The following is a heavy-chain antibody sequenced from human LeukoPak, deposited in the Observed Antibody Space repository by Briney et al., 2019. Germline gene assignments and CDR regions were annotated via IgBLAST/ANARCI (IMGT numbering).Heavy chain of an antibody. CDR3: ARLVTGLHDY. Sequence: SETLSLTCTVSGGSISSYYWSWIRQPPGKGLEWIGYIYYSGSTNYNPSLKSRVTISVDTSKNQFSLKLSSVTAADTAVYYCARLVTGLHDYWGQGTLVTVSS. J-gene: IGHJ4*02. V-gene: IGHV4-59*01. D-gene: IGHD1-20*01. CDR2: IYYSGST. CDR1: GGSISSYY.